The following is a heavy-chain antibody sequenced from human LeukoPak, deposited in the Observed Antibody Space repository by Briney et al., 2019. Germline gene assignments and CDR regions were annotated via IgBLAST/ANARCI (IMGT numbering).Heavy chain of an antibody. J-gene: IGHJ3*02. Sequence: GGSLRLSCAAPGFTFTDYYMSWIRQAPGKGLKWVSYFSSSGSTIYYADAMKGRYTISRENAKNSRYLQMKSLRAEDTAVYYCARDKRWLQRGAFDIWGQGTMVTVSS. V-gene: IGHV3-11*04. CDR3: ARDKRWLQRGAFDI. CDR1: GFTFTDYY. D-gene: IGHD5-24*01. CDR2: FSSSGSTI.